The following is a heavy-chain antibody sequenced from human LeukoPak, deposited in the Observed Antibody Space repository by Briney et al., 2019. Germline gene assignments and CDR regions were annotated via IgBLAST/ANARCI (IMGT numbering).Heavy chain of an antibody. CDR2: IYPGDSDT. J-gene: IGHJ5*02. Sequence: GESLKISCKGSGYSFTSYWIGCVRQMPGKGLEWMGVIYPGDSDTRYSPSFQGQVTISADKSISTAYLQWSSLKASDTAMYYCARDRAPTGTGWFDPWGQGTLVTVSS. CDR3: ARDRAPTGTGWFDP. CDR1: GYSFTSYW. V-gene: IGHV5-51*01. D-gene: IGHD1-1*01.